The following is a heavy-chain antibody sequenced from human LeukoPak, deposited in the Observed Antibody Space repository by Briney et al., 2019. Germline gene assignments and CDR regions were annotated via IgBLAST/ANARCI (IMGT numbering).Heavy chain of an antibody. CDR1: GYTFTAYY. CDR2: INPNSGGT. V-gene: IGHV1-2*02. J-gene: IGHJ5*01. CDR3: ARPWEITMSERSYNWFDS. D-gene: IGHD1-26*01. Sequence: ASVKVSCKATGYTFTAYYIHWVRQAPGQGLEWMGRINPNSGGTNYAQKFQGRVTMTRDTSISTAYMELSRLRSDDTAVYYCARPWEITMSERSYNWFDSWGQGTLVTVSS.